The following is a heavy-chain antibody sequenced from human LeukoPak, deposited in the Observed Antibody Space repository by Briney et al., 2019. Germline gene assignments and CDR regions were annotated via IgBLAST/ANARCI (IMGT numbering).Heavy chain of an antibody. CDR2: INHSGST. CDR3: ARDEGSSSPPYAFDI. CDR1: GGSFSGYY. J-gene: IGHJ3*02. D-gene: IGHD6-13*01. Sequence: SETLSLTCAVYGGSFSGYYWSWIRQPPGKGLEWIGEINHSGSTSYSPSLKRRVTITEDTSKNQFSLKLSSVTAADTAVYYCARDEGSSSPPYAFDIWGQGTMVTVSS. V-gene: IGHV4-34*01.